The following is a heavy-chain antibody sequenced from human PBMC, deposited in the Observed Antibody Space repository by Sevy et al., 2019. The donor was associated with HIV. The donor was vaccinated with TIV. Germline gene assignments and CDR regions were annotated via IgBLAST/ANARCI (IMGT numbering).Heavy chain of an antibody. Sequence: GESLKISCAASGFTFSRYGMHWVRQAPGKGLEWVAVISFDGSKKYYGDSVKGRFTISRDNSKNTLYLAMSSLSPEDTAVYYCAKLDYDILTWNPDYWGQGTLVTVSS. J-gene: IGHJ4*02. CDR3: AKLDYDILTWNPDY. D-gene: IGHD3-9*01. V-gene: IGHV3-30*18. CDR2: ISFDGSKK. CDR1: GFTFSRYG.